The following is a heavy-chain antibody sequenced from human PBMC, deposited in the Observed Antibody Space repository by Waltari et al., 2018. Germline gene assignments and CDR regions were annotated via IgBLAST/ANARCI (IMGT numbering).Heavy chain of an antibody. V-gene: IGHV1-3*01. CDR1: GYSFSSYA. D-gene: IGHD6-13*01. Sequence: QVQLVQSGAEVMKPGASMKISCQTSGYSFSSYAIPWVRQAHGQRCDWVGCINPASGHTKYSQKFEGRVTITSDTSADTVYMELTSLTSEDTAVFYCARDEISAAGSLYYYYGLDVWGQGTPVTVS. J-gene: IGHJ6*02. CDR3: ARDEISAAGSLYYYYGLDV. CDR2: INPASGHT.